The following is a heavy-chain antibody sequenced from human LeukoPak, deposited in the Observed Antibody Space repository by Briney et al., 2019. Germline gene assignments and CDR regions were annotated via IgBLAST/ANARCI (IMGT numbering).Heavy chain of an antibody. V-gene: IGHV1-2*02. CDR1: GYTFTSYD. CDR3: ARDHSSSCQLLDY. Sequence: GASVKVSCKASGYTFTSYDINWVRQATGQGLEWMGWIDPHSGDTNYAQKFQGRLTMTRDTSISTAYMELSRLRSDDTAIYYCARDHSSSCQLLDYWGQGTLVTISS. J-gene: IGHJ4*02. D-gene: IGHD6-13*01. CDR2: IDPHSGDT.